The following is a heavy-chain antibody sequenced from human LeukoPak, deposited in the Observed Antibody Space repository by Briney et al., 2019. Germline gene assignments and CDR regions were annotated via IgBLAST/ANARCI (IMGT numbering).Heavy chain of an antibody. CDR1: GGSFSGYY. CDR3: ARDLGFGESYYGMDV. V-gene: IGHV4-34*01. Sequence: SETLSLTCAVYGGSFSGYYWSWIRQPPGKGLEWIGEINHSGSTNYNPSLKSRVTISVDTSKNQFSLKLSAVTAADTAVYYCARDLGFGESYYGMDVWGQGTTVTVSS. D-gene: IGHD3-10*01. J-gene: IGHJ6*02. CDR2: INHSGST.